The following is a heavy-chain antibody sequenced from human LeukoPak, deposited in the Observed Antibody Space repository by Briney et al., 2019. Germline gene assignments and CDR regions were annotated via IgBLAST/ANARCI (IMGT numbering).Heavy chain of an antibody. CDR3: AKDPLVNSQEYFDY. Sequence: GGSLRLSCAASGFTFTSYAMSWVRQAPGKRLEWVSAISGSGGSTYYAEPVKGRFTISRDNSKNTLYLQMNSLRAEDTAVYYCAKDPLVNSQEYFDYWGQGTLVTVSS. J-gene: IGHJ4*02. V-gene: IGHV3-23*01. CDR2: ISGSGGST. CDR1: GFTFTSYA. D-gene: IGHD2/OR15-2a*01.